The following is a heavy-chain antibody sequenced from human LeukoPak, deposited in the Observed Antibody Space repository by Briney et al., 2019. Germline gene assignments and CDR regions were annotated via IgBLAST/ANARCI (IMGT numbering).Heavy chain of an antibody. J-gene: IGHJ6*02. CDR3: AKESILWFGERNTAGMDV. CDR1: GFTFSDYY. V-gene: IGHV3-11*01. D-gene: IGHD3-10*01. CDR2: ISSSGSTI. Sequence: GGSLRLSCAASGFTFSDYYMSWIRQAPGKGLEWVSYISSSGSTIYYADSVKGRFTISRDNAKNSLYLQMNSLRAEDTAVYYCAKESILWFGERNTAGMDVWGQGTTVTVSS.